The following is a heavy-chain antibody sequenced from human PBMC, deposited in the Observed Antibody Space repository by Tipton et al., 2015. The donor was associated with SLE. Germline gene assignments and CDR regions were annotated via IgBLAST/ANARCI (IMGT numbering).Heavy chain of an antibody. V-gene: IGHV4-34*01. Sequence: LRLSCAVYGGSFSGYYWSWIRQPPGKGLEWIGEINHSGSTNYNPSLKSRVTISVDTSKNQFSLKLSSVTAADTAVYYCARDVAARWAFDIWGQGTMVTVSS. D-gene: IGHD4-23*01. CDR3: ARDVAARWAFDI. CDR1: GGSFSGYY. CDR2: INHSGST. J-gene: IGHJ3*02.